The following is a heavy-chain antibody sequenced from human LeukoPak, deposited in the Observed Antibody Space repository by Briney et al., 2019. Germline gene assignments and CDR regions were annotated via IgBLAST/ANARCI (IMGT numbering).Heavy chain of an antibody. CDR1: GGSLSSYY. Sequence: PSETLSLTCTVSGGSLSSYYWSWARQPPGKGREWIGNINDSGSTNYTPSLRSRVTISVDTSKNQFSLKLSSVTAADTAVYYCARKTTRDWFFDYWGQGTLVTVSS. CDR2: INDSGST. J-gene: IGHJ4*02. CDR3: ARKTTRDWFFDY. V-gene: IGHV4-4*09. D-gene: IGHD3/OR15-3a*01.